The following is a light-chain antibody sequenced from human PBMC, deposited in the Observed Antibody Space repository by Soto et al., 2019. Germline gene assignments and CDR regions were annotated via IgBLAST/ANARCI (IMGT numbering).Light chain of an antibody. CDR3: QQRSNWPPIT. V-gene: IGKV3-11*01. J-gene: IGKJ5*01. CDR2: DAS. CDR1: QSVSSY. Sequence: ELVLTQSPATLSLSPGERATLSCRASQSVSSYLAWYQQKLGQAPRLLIYDASNRATGIPARFSGTGSGTDFTLTISSLEPEDFAVYYCQQRSNWPPITFGQGTGLEI.